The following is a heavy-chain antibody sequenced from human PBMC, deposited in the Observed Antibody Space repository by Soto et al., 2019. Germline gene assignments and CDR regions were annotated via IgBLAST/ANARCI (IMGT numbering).Heavy chain of an antibody. J-gene: IGHJ3*02. CDR2: ISGSGSNI. CDR1: GFTFSPYE. V-gene: IGHV3-48*03. CDR3: ARDPARNAFDI. Sequence: SCAASGFTFSPYEMTWVRQAPGKGLEWVSYISGSGSNIDYADSVKGRFTISRDNAKNSLYLQMNSLRAEDTAVYYCARDPARNAFDIWGQGTMVTVSS.